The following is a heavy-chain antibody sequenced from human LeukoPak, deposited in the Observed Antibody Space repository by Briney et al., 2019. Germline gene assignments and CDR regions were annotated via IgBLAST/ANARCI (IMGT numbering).Heavy chain of an antibody. J-gene: IGHJ4*02. D-gene: IGHD1-7*01. V-gene: IGHV1-18*04. Sequence: ASVKVSCKASGYTFTGYYIHWVRQAPGQGLEWMGWISAYNGNTNYAQKLQGRVTMTTDTSTSTAYMELRSLRSDDTAVYYCARENNWNYDYWGQGTLVTVSS. CDR2: ISAYNGNT. CDR3: ARENNWNYDY. CDR1: GYTFTGYY.